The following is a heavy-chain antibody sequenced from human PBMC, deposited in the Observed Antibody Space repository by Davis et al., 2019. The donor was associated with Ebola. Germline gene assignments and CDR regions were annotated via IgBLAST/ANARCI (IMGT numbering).Heavy chain of an antibody. Sequence: GESLKISCAASGFTFSSYWMSWVRQAPGKGLEWVANIKQDGSEKYYVDSVKGRFTISRDNSKNTLYLQMNSLRAEDTAVYYCAKELRFLEWSVPYGMDVWGQGTTVTVSS. D-gene: IGHD3-3*01. CDR1: GFTFSSYW. J-gene: IGHJ6*02. CDR2: IKQDGSEK. CDR3: AKELRFLEWSVPYGMDV. V-gene: IGHV3-7*01.